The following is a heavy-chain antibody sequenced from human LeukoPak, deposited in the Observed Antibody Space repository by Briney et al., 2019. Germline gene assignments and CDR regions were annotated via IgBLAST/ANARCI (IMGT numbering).Heavy chain of an antibody. D-gene: IGHD3-16*01. CDR3: ARERRGDYYYYYMDV. V-gene: IGHV4-30-2*01. CDR1: GGSISSGGYY. Sequence: SSETLSLTCAVSGGSISSGGYYWSWIRQPPGKGLEWIGYIYHSGSTYYNPSLKSRVTISVDRSKNQFSLKLSSVTAADTAVYYCARERRGDYYYYYMDVWGKGTTVTVSS. J-gene: IGHJ6*03. CDR2: IYHSGST.